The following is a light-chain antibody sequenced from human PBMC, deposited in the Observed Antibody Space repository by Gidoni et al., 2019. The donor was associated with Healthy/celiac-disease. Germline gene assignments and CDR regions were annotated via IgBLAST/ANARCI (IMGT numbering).Light chain of an antibody. CDR3: QQYYSTPPT. J-gene: IGKJ1*01. CDR1: QSVLYSSNNKNY. Sequence: DIVMTQSPDSLAGSLGERATINCKSSQSVLYSSNNKNYLAWYQQKPGQPPKLLIYWASTREAVVPDRFSGSGSGTDFTLTISSLQAEDVAVYYCQQYYSTPPTFGQGTKVEIK. CDR2: WAS. V-gene: IGKV4-1*01.